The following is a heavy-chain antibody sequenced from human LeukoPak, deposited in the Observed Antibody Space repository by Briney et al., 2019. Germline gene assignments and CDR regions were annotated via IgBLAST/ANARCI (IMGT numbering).Heavy chain of an antibody. CDR1: GYTFTDYY. J-gene: IGHJ4*02. V-gene: IGHV1-2*02. D-gene: IGHD1-26*01. CDR3: ATAAPKRAIDY. CDR2: INPNSGGT. Sequence: GASVKVSCKASGYTFTDYYMHWVRQAPGQGLEWMGWINPNSGGTNYAQKFQGRVTMTRDTSNSTAYMELSRLRSDDTAVYYCATAAPKRAIDYWGQGTLVTVSS.